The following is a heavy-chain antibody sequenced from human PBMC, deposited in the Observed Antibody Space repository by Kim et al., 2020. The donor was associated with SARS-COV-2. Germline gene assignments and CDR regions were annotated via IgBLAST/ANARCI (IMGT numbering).Heavy chain of an antibody. J-gene: IGHJ6*03. D-gene: IGHD6-13*01. V-gene: IGHV3-43*01. CDR3: AKDTRAAGTGSYYYYMDV. Sequence: KGRFTISRDNSKNSLYLQMNSLRTEDTALYYCAKDTRAAGTGSYYYYMDVWGKGTTVTVSS.